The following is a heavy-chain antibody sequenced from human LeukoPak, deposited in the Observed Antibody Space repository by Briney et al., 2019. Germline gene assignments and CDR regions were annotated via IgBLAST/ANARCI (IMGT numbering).Heavy chain of an antibody. CDR3: ASSPYSYGSNYYYYYMDV. Sequence: ASVKVSCKATSYTFTSYGISWVRQAPGQGLEWMGWISAYNGNTNYAQKLQGRVTMTTDTSTSTAYMELRSLRSDDTAVYYCASSPYSYGSNYYYYYMDVWGKGTTVTVSS. CDR1: SYTFTSYG. CDR2: ISAYNGNT. J-gene: IGHJ6*03. D-gene: IGHD5-18*01. V-gene: IGHV1-18*01.